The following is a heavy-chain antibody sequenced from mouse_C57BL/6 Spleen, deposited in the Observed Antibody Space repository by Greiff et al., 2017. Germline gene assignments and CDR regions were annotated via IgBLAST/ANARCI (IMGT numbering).Heavy chain of an antibody. CDR2: ISDGGSYT. V-gene: IGHV5-4*01. J-gene: IGHJ1*03. Sequence: EVKLQESGGGLVKPGGSLKLSCAASGFTFSSYAMSWVRQTPEKRLEWVATISDGGSYTYYPDNVKGRFTISRDNAKNNLYLQMSHLKSEDTAMYYCARDGDYYGSSYGYFDVWGTGTTVTVSS. CDR3: ARDGDYYGSSYGYFDV. CDR1: GFTFSSYA. D-gene: IGHD1-1*01.